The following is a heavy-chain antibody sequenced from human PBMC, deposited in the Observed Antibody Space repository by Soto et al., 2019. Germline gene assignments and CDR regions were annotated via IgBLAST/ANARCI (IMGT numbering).Heavy chain of an antibody. Sequence: ASVKVSCKAAGYTFTSNHMHWVRQAPGQGLEWMGIINPSDGSTIYVEKFQGRVTMTRDTSTSTLYMELSSLRSEDTAVYYCARAKQLGQYYFDSWGQGTLVTVS. CDR1: GYTFTSNH. J-gene: IGHJ4*01. CDR3: ARAKQLGQYYFDS. V-gene: IGHV1-46*01. D-gene: IGHD6-13*01. CDR2: INPSDGST.